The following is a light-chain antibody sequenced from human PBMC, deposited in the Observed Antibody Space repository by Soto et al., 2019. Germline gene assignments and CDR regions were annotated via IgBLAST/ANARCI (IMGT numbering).Light chain of an antibody. Sequence: DIQMTQSPTSLSASVGDRVNITCRESQGIRNFVAWYQQKPGKAPKLLIYAASTLQSGVPSRFSGSGSGTDFTLTINSLQPEDVATYSCQKYSSVPVFGPGTKVEIK. J-gene: IGKJ3*01. CDR2: AAS. V-gene: IGKV1-27*01. CDR1: QGIRNF. CDR3: QKYSSVPV.